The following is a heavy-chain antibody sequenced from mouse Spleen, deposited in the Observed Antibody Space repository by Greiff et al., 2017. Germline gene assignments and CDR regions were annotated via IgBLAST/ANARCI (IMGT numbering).Heavy chain of an antibody. CDR1: GYTFTSYW. J-gene: IGHJ4*01. CDR2: IDPSDSYT. V-gene: IGHV1-50*01. Sequence: VQLQQPGAELVKPGASVKLSCKASGYTFTSYWMQWVKQRPGQGLEWIGEIDPSDSYTNYNQKFKGKATLTVDTSSSTAYMQLSSLTSEDSAVYYCARGVDYWGQGTSVTVSS. CDR3: ARGVDY.